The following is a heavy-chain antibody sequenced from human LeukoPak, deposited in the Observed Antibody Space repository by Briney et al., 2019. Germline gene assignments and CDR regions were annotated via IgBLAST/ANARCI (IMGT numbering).Heavy chain of an antibody. Sequence: GGSLRLSCTASGFTFSIYGMNWVRQAPGKGLEWVSAISGRGGSTYYADSVKGRFTISRDNAKNTLYLQMNSLRAEDTAVYYCARRAGAYSHPYDYWGQGTLVTVSS. D-gene: IGHD4/OR15-4a*01. CDR1: GFTFSIYG. CDR2: ISGRGGST. J-gene: IGHJ4*02. V-gene: IGHV3-23*01. CDR3: ARRAGAYSHPYDY.